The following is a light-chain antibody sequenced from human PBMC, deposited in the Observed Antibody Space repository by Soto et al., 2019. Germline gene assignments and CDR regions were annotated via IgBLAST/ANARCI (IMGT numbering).Light chain of an antibody. CDR3: QQYYSYPYT. CDR1: LGISSY. CDR2: AAS. V-gene: IGKV1-8*01. Sequence: AIRMTQSPSSLSASTGDRVTITCRASLGISSYLAWYQQKPGKAPKLLIYAASPLRIGGPSRFSGSGSGTDFTLTISCLQSEDFATYYCQQYYSYPYTFGQGTKLEIK. J-gene: IGKJ2*01.